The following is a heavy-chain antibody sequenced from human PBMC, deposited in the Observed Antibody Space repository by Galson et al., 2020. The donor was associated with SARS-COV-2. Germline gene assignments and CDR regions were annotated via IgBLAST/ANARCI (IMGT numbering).Heavy chain of an antibody. CDR1: GFTFSSYG. V-gene: IGHV3-33*01. D-gene: IGHD6-19*01. CDR3: ARDLRSSGWCFDY. CDR2: IWYDGSNK. J-gene: IGHJ4*02. Sequence: GSLRLSCAASGFTFSSYGMHWVRQAPGKGLEWVAVIWYDGSNKYYADSVKGRFTISRDNSKNTLYLQMNSLRAEDTAVYYCARDLRSSGWCFDYWGQGTLVTVSS.